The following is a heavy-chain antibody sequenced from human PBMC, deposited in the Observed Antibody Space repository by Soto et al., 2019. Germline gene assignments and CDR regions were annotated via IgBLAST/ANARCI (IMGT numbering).Heavy chain of an antibody. V-gene: IGHV3-74*01. CDR2: INSDGSST. CDR3: AREIQLWSYFDY. D-gene: IGHD5-18*01. J-gene: IGHJ4*02. Sequence: QPGGSLRLSCAASGFTFSSYWMHWVRQAPGKGLVWVSRINSDGSSTSYADSVKGRFTISRDNAKNTLYLQMNSLRAEDTAVYYCAREIQLWSYFDYWGQGTLVTVSS. CDR1: GFTFSSYW.